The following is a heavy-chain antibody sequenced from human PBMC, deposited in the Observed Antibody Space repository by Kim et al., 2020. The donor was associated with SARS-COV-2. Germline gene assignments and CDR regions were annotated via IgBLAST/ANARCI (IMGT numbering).Heavy chain of an antibody. J-gene: IGHJ5*02. D-gene: IGHD6-13*01. CDR3: ARLAAAGTRGGWFDP. Sequence: KCQGRVTMTRDTSLSTAYMELSRLRSDDTAVYYCARLAAAGTRGGWFDPWGQGTLVTVSS. V-gene: IGHV1-2*02.